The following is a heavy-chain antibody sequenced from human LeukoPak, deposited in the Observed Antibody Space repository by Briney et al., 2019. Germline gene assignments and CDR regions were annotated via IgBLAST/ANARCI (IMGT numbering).Heavy chain of an antibody. CDR1: GFTFSSYE. Sequence: TGGSLRLSCAASGFTFSSYEMNWVRQAPGKGLEWVSYISSSGSTIYYADSVKGRFTISRDNAKNSLYLQMNSLRAEDTAVYYCARSITMIVVDPLFYMDVWGKGTTVTVSS. CDR2: ISSSGSTI. D-gene: IGHD3-22*01. CDR3: ARSITMIVVDPLFYMDV. J-gene: IGHJ6*03. V-gene: IGHV3-48*03.